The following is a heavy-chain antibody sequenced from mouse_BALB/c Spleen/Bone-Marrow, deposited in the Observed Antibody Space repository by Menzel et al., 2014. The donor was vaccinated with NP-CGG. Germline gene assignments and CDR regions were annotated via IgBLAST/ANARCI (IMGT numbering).Heavy chain of an antibody. CDR2: IDPANGNT. Sequence: EVKLMESGAELVKPGASVKLSCTASGFNIKDTYMHWAKQRPEQGLEWIGRIDPANGNTKYDPKFQNKATITADTSSNTAYLQLSSLTSEDTAVYYCARYRLGTYFDYWGQGTTLTVSS. D-gene: IGHD1-2*01. J-gene: IGHJ2*01. V-gene: IGHV14-3*02. CDR1: GFNIKDTY. CDR3: ARYRLGTYFDY.